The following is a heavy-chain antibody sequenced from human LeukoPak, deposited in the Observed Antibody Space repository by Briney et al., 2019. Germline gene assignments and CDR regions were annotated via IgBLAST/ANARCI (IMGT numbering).Heavy chain of an antibody. Sequence: GESLKISCKGSGYSFTNCWIGWVRQMPGKGLEWMGIIYPNDSDTRYSPSFQGQVTISADKSISTAYLQWSSLKASDTAMYYCARMSGNYYGSYYFDNWGQGTLVTVSS. CDR2: IYPNDSDT. CDR1: GYSFTNCW. D-gene: IGHD1-26*01. CDR3: ARMSGNYYGSYYFDN. V-gene: IGHV5-51*01. J-gene: IGHJ4*02.